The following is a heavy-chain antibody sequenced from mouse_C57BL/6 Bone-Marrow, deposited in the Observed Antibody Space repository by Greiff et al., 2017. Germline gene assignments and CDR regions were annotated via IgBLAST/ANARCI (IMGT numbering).Heavy chain of an antibody. CDR1: GYTFTSYG. J-gene: IGHJ3*01. D-gene: IGHD1-1*01. CDR3: DRGHYGSSPFAF. V-gene: IGHV1-81*01. Sequence: VQLQQSGAELARPGASVKLSCKASGYTFTSYGISWVKQRTGQGLEWIGEIYPRSGNTYYNEKFKGKATLTADKSSSTAYMELRSLTSEDSAVYFCDRGHYGSSPFAFWGPGTLVTGSA. CDR2: IYPRSGNT.